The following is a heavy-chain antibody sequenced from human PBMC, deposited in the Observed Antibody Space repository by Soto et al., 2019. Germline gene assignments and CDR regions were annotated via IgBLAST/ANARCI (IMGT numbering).Heavy chain of an antibody. J-gene: IGHJ4*02. Sequence: QAQVVQSGAEVRKPGSSVKLSCKASEGTFNSYAIAWVRQAPGQGLEWMGGIIPYYNTLNYAQKFQDRVTIPAGDSTNIVYMVLNSLRSDDPAVYFCASGASRWYPYFFDSWTQGNLVTVPS. V-gene: IGHV1-69*01. CDR1: EGTFNSYA. CDR2: IIPYYNTL. D-gene: IGHD6-13*01. CDR3: ASGASRWYPYFFDS.